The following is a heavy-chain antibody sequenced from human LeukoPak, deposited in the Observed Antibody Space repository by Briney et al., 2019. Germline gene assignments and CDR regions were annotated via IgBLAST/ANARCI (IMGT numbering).Heavy chain of an antibody. CDR3: AKDWAYSGWAYYFDY. CDR1: EFTFSSYT. D-gene: IGHD6-19*01. Sequence: GGSLRLSCAASEFTFSSYTMNWVRQAPGKGLEWVSLISRSTNYIYYADSVKGRFTISRDNAKNSLYLQMNSLRAEDTAVYYCAKDWAYSGWAYYFDYWGQGTLVTVSS. CDR2: ISRSTNYI. V-gene: IGHV3-21*01. J-gene: IGHJ4*02.